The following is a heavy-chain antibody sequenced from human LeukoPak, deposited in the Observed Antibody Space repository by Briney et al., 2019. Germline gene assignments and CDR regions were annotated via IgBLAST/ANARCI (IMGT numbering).Heavy chain of an antibody. J-gene: IGHJ4*02. CDR2: INPSGGST. CDR3: ARGITVTTPPWY. V-gene: IGHV1-46*01. Sequence: ASVKDSCQSSGYTFTSYYMHWVRQAPGQRLEWMGIINPSGGSTSYAQKFQGRVTMTRNMSTSTVYMELSSLRSEDTAVYYCARGITVTTPPWYWGQGTLVTVSS. D-gene: IGHD4-11*01. CDR1: GYTFTSYY.